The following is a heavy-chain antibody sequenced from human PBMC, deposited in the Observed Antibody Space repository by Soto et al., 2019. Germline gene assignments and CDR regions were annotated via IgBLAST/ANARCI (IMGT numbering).Heavy chain of an antibody. D-gene: IGHD1-26*01. CDR2: IYPGDSDT. J-gene: IGHJ6*02. CDR3: ARHKESGSYYHYYYDMDV. V-gene: IGHV5-51*01. Sequence: GESLKISCKGSGCSFTTYWIAWVRQMPGKGLEWMGIIYPGDSDTRYSPSFQGQVTISADKSISTAYLQWSSLKASDTAMYFCARHKESGSYYHYYYDMDVWGQGTTVTAP. CDR1: GCSFTTYW.